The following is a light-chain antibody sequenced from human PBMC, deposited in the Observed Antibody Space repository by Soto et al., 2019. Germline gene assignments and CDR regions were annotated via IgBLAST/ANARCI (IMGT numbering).Light chain of an antibody. J-gene: IGKJ1*01. CDR2: GAS. V-gene: IGKV3-15*01. Sequence: IVLTKSPATLSSFPGDRVTLSCRAIHSVSSYLAWYQLKPGQAPRLLIYGASSRATGIPPRFSGSGSGTEFTLTVSSLQSEDFAGYYCQQYNNWPPWTFGQGTKVEIK. CDR1: HSVSSY. CDR3: QQYNNWPPWT.